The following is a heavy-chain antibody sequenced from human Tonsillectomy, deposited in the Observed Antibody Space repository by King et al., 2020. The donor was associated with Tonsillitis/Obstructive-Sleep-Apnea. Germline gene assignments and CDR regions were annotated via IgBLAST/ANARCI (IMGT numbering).Heavy chain of an antibody. CDR2: ISYDGSNK. D-gene: IGHD2-2*02. CDR1: GFTFSSYA. Sequence: VQLVESGGGVVQPGRSLRLSCAASGFTFSSYAMLWVRQAPGKGLEWVAVISYDGSNKYYADSVKGRFTISRDNSKNTLYLQMNSLRAEDTAVYYCARVEQGYCSSTSCYTFDYWGQGTLVTVSS. CDR3: ARVEQGYCSSTSCYTFDY. V-gene: IGHV3-30*01. J-gene: IGHJ4*02.